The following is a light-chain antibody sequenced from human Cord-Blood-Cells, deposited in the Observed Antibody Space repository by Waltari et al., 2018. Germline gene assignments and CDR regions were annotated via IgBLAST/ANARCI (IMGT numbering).Light chain of an antibody. CDR1: QDISNY. V-gene: IGKV1-33*01. J-gene: IGKJ4*01. CDR3: QQYDNLPPLT. CDR2: DAS. Sequence: DIQMTQSPSSLSASVGDRVTITCQASQDISNYLNWYQQKQGKAPKLLIYDASNLEKGVPSRCSGSGSGTDFTFTISSLQPEDIATYYCQQYDNLPPLTFGGGTKVEIK.